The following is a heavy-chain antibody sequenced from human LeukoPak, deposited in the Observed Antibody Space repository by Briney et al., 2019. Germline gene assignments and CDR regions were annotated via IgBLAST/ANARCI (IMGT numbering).Heavy chain of an antibody. J-gene: IGHJ4*02. D-gene: IGHD1-26*01. CDR1: GFTFSSYW. CDR3: ARDVSGSFYDGDGFDY. Sequence: PGGSLRLSCAASGFTFSSYWMSWVRQAPGKGLEWVANIKQDGSEKYYVDSVEGRFTISRDNAKNSLYLQMNSLRAEDTAVYYCARDVSGSFYDGDGFDYWGQGTLVTVSS. V-gene: IGHV3-7*01. CDR2: IKQDGSEK.